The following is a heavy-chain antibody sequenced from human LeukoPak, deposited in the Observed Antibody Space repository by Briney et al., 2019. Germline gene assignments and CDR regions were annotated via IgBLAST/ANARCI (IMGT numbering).Heavy chain of an antibody. J-gene: IGHJ4*02. V-gene: IGHV1-24*01. Sequence: ASVKVSFKVSGYTLTELSMHWVRQAPGKGLEWMGGFDPEDGETIYAQKFQGRVTMTEDTSTDTAYMELSSLRSEDTAVYYCATEGDYYDSSGFDYWGQGTLVTVSS. CDR2: FDPEDGET. D-gene: IGHD3-22*01. CDR1: GYTLTELS. CDR3: ATEGDYYDSSGFDY.